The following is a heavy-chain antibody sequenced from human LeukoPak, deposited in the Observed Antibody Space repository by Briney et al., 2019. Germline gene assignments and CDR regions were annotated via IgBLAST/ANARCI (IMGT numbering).Heavy chain of an antibody. Sequence: PGGSLRLSCAASGFTFSSYAMSWVRQAPGKGLEWVSAISGSGGSTYYADSVKGRFTISRDNSKNTLYLQMNSLRAEDTAVYYCASLDDDYGDYELVYYMDVWGKGTTVTVSS. CDR1: GFTFSSYA. CDR2: ISGSGGST. D-gene: IGHD4-17*01. CDR3: ASLDDDYGDYELVYYMDV. J-gene: IGHJ6*03. V-gene: IGHV3-23*01.